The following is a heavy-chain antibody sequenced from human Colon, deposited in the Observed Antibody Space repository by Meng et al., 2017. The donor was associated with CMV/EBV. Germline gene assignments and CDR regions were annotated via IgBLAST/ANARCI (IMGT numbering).Heavy chain of an antibody. CDR3: ARRGQV. CDR2: ILVDSVTT. CDR1: EYTIRSYA. Sequence: GGSLRLSCVASEYTIRSYAMDWVRQAPGKGLEWVSAILVDSVTTYYVDSVKGRFTISRDNSKNTLYLQMNSLRAEDTAVYFCARRGQVWGQGTLVTVSS. V-gene: IGHV3-23*01. J-gene: IGHJ4*02.